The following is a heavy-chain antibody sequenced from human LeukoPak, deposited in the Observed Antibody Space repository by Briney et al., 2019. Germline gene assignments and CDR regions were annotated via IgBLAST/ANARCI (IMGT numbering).Heavy chain of an antibody. CDR2: IYYSGST. CDR3: ARLSRCYRCTSYYYYYMDV. CDR1: GGSISSSSYF. D-gene: IGHD4/OR15-4a*01. J-gene: IGHJ6*03. Sequence: SETLSLTCTVSGGSISSSSYFWGWIRQPPGKGLEWIGSIYYSGSTYYNPSLKSRVTISVDTSKNQFSLKLSSVTAADTAVYYCARLSRCYRCTSYYYYYMDVWGKGTTVTVSS. V-gene: IGHV4-39*01.